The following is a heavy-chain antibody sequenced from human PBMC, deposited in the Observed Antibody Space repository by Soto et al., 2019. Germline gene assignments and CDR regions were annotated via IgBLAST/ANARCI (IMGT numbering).Heavy chain of an antibody. CDR1: GYSFREFR. CDR2: VSPYTGET. J-gene: IGHJ4*02. V-gene: IGHV1-2*02. Sequence: QVQLVQSGAEVKKPGASVKVSCKTSGYSFREFRMHWVRQAPGQGLEWMGWVSPYTGETNYAQEFEGRVTMTMDASINTVYMELNRLPSDDTSIFYCARENWHFDYWGQGTLITVSS. CDR3: ARENWHFDY.